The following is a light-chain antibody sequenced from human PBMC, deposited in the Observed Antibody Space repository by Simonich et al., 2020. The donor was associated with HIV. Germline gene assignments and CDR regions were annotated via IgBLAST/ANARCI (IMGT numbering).Light chain of an antibody. CDR3: QQTYNTPPWT. Sequence: IQLTQSPSFLSASVGDRVTITCRASQGISSYLAWYQQKPGKAPKLLIYAASSLQSGVPSRFSGSGAGTDFTLTISSLQPEDFTTYYCQQTYNTPPWTFGQGTKVEIK. CDR2: AAS. CDR1: QGISSY. J-gene: IGKJ1*01. V-gene: IGKV1-39*01.